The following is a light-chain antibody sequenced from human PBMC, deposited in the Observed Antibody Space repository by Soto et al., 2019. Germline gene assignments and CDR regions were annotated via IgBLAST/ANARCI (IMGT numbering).Light chain of an antibody. Sequence: QSALTQPASVSGSPGQSITISCTGTSSDVGGYNYVSWYQQHPGKAPKLMIYDVSNRPSGVSNRFSGSKSGNTASLTISGLQADDEADYYCSSYTSSSTLVFGGVTTLTVL. CDR1: SSDVGGYNY. CDR3: SSYTSSSTLV. V-gene: IGLV2-14*01. CDR2: DVS. J-gene: IGLJ2*01.